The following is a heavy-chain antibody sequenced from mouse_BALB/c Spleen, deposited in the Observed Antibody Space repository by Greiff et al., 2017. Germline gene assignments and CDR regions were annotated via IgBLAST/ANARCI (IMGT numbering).Heavy chain of an antibody. Sequence: DVQLQESGPGLVKPSQSLSLTCTVTGYSITSDYAWNWIRQFPGNKLEWMGYISYSGSTSYNPSLKSRISITRDTSKNQFFLQLNSVTTEDTATYYCARDYDGLMDYWGQGTSVTVSS. J-gene: IGHJ4*01. D-gene: IGHD2-3*01. CDR1: GYSITSDYA. CDR2: ISYSGST. CDR3: ARDYDGLMDY. V-gene: IGHV3-2*02.